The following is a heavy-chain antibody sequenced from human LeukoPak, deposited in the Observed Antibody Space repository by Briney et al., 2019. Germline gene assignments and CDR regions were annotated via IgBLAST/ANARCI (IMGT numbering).Heavy chain of an antibody. Sequence: PGGSLRLSCAASGFTFSTSAMNWVRQVPGKGLEWVSSIDWYSSHIYYAASVKGRFTISRDNARNSVYLQMNSLRADDTAVYYCARDPLRYLRMVHYDYWGQGTLVAVSS. V-gene: IGHV3-21*01. D-gene: IGHD3-9*01. J-gene: IGHJ4*02. CDR3: ARDPLRYLRMVHYDY. CDR2: IDWYSSHI. CDR1: GFTFSTSA.